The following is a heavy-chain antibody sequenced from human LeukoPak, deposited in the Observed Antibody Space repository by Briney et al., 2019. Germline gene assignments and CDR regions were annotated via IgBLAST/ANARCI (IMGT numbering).Heavy chain of an antibody. J-gene: IGHJ4*02. D-gene: IGHD1-1*01. CDR1: GFTVGSYW. CDR3: TRVSTGTSGGWEY. V-gene: IGHV3-74*01. Sequence: GGSLRPSCAASGFTVGSYWIHWVRHAPGKGLVWVSRINGDGTNRDYADSVRGRFAISRDNAKNTVYLQMNSLGGKDTAVYYCTRVSTGTSGGWEYWGQGTLVTVSS. CDR2: INGDGTNR.